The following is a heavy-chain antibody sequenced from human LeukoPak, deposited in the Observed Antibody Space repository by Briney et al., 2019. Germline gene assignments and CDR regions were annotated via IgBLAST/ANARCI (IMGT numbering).Heavy chain of an antibody. J-gene: IGHJ5*02. CDR3: GVGNFWFDT. CDR1: GFTFSSYW. CDR2: INSDGSST. Sequence: PGGSLRLSCTAFGFTFSSYWKHWVRQAPGKGLVWVSRINSDGSSTSYADSVKGRFTISRDNAKNTLYLQMNSLRAENTAVYCCGVGNFWFDTWGQGTLVTVSS. D-gene: IGHD1-7*01. V-gene: IGHV3-74*01.